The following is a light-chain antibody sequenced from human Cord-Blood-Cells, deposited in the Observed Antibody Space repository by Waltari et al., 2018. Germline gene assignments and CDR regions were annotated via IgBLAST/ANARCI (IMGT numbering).Light chain of an antibody. Sequence: DIQMTQSPYTPSASVGDRVTITCRASQSISSWLAWYQQKPGKAPKLLIYKASSLESGVPSRFIGSGSGTEFTLTISSLQPDDFATYYCQQYNSYSPWTFGQGTKVEIK. J-gene: IGKJ1*01. CDR2: KAS. V-gene: IGKV1-5*03. CDR1: QSISSW. CDR3: QQYNSYSPWT.